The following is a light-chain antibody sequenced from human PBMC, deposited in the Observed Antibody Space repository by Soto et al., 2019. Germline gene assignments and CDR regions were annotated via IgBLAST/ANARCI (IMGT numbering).Light chain of an antibody. CDR2: GAS. Sequence: EIVVTQAPATLSVSPRERATLSCRASQSVSSNLAWYQQKPGQAPRLLIYGASTRATGIPARFSGSGSGTEFTLTISSLQSEDFAVYYCQQDNKWLRTVGQGT. J-gene: IGKJ1*01. V-gene: IGKV3-15*01. CDR1: QSVSSN. CDR3: QQDNKWLRT.